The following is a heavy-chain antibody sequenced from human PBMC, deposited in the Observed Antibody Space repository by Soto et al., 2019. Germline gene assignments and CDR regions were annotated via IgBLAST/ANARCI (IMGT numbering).Heavy chain of an antibody. V-gene: IGHV1-3*05. J-gene: IGHJ4*02. CDR2: INAGNGNT. Sequence: QVQLVQSGAEEKKPGASVKVSCKASGYTFTSYAMHWVRQAPGQRLEWMGWINAGNGNTKYSQKLQGRVTITRDTSASTAYMELSSLRSEDTAVYYCARGLEQQLVPFDYWGQGTLVTVSS. CDR1: GYTFTSYA. D-gene: IGHD6-13*01. CDR3: ARGLEQQLVPFDY.